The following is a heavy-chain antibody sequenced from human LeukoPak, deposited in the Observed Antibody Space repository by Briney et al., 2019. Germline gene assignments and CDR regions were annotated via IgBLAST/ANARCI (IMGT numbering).Heavy chain of an antibody. D-gene: IGHD3-10*01. J-gene: IGHJ6*03. CDR1: GGSIRLYF. CDR3: ARESSGTYYNPLGYMDV. V-gene: IGHV4-4*07. CDR2: IFTTGIT. Sequence: SETLSHTCTVSGGSIRLYFWCWIRRPARKGLGWIGRIFTTGITNYTSSLKSRVTMSVDTSKNQFSLNLTSVTAADTAVYYCARESSGTYYNPLGYMDVWGKGTTVTASS.